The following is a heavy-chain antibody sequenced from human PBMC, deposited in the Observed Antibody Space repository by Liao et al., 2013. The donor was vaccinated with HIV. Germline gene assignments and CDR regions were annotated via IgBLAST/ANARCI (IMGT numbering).Heavy chain of an antibody. V-gene: IGHV4-39*07. CDR1: GGSISSSIYH. Sequence: QLQLQESGPGLVKPSETLSLTCTVSGGSISSSIYHWGWIRQPPGKGLEWIGEIKHSGSTNYNPSLKSRVTISVDTSKHQFSLKLSSVTAADTAMYYCARAPSVGATPFDYWGQGTLVTVSS. D-gene: IGHD1-26*01. J-gene: IGHJ4*02. CDR3: ARAPSVGATPFDY. CDR2: IKHSGST.